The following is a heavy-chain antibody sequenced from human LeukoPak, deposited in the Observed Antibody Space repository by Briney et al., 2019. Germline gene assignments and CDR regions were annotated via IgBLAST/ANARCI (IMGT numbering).Heavy chain of an antibody. D-gene: IGHD1-26*01. V-gene: IGHV3-7*04. J-gene: IGHJ4*02. CDR1: GFTFSRYW. CDR3: ARGNGGSYLDY. CDR2: IKEDGGEK. Sequence: GGSLRLSCAASGFTFSRYWMSWVRQAPGKGLEWVANIKEDGGEKFHVDSVKGRFTISRDNAKKSLYLQMNSLRAEDTAVYFCARGNGGSYLDYWGQGTLVTVSS.